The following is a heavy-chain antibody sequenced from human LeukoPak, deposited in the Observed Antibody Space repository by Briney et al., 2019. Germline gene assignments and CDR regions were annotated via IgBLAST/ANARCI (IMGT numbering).Heavy chain of an antibody. CDR3: ARTMVGAFFDS. CDR2: ISYTGSA. D-gene: IGHD1-26*01. V-gene: IGHV4-59*01. CDR1: GGSLTNNY. J-gene: IGHJ4*02. Sequence: SETLSLTCTVSGGSLTNNYWSWIRQPPGKALEFIGYISYTGSANYNPSLKSRVTMSVDTSKNQLSLKLTSVTAADTAVYHRARTMVGAFFDSWGQGTLVTASP.